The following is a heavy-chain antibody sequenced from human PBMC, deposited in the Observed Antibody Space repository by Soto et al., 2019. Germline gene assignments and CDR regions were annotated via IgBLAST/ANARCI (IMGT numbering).Heavy chain of an antibody. CDR2: MNPNSGNT. V-gene: IGHV1-8*01. CDR1: GYTFTSYD. Sequence: QVQLVQSGAEVKKPGASVKVSCKASGYTFTSYDINWVRQATGQGLEWMGWMNPNSGNTGYAQKFQGRVTMTRNTSTSTAYMELSSLRSEDTAVYYCARPRIAAAGYYYYYYMDVWGKGTTVTVSS. J-gene: IGHJ6*03. D-gene: IGHD6-13*01. CDR3: ARPRIAAAGYYYYYYMDV.